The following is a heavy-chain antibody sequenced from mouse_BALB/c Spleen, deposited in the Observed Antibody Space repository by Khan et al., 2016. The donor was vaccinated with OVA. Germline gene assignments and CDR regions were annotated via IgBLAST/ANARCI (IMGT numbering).Heavy chain of an antibody. Sequence: QVQLQQSGAELVRPGVSVKISCKGSGYTFTDYAMHWVKQSHAKSLEWIGVISTYYDDASYTQQFKGKATMTVDQSSSTAHFELARLTSEDSAIYYCARKYYGTRNAMDYWGQGTSVTVSA. J-gene: IGHJ4*01. CDR3: ARKYYGTRNAMDY. V-gene: IGHV1S137*01. D-gene: IGHD1-1*01. CDR1: GYTFTDYA. CDR2: ISTYYDDA.